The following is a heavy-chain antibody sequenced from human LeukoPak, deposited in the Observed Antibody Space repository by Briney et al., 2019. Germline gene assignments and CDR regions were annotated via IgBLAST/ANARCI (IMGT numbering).Heavy chain of an antibody. D-gene: IGHD1-7*01. CDR3: VQFELDY. CDR2: INPNTGGT. CDR1: GYTFNDYF. V-gene: IGHV1-2*02. J-gene: IGHJ4*02. Sequence: ASVKVSCKASGYTFNDYFIYWVRQAPGQGLEWMGWINPNTGGTNYAQKFQGRVTMTRDTSISTAYMDLSRLRSDDTAVYYCVQFELDYWGQGTLVTVSS.